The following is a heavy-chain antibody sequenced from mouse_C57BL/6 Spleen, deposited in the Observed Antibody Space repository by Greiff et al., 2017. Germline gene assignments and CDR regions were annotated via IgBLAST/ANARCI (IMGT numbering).Heavy chain of an antibody. CDR3: ARSDSNYAYAMDY. V-gene: IGHV1-7*01. Sequence: QVHLKQSGAELAKPGASVKLSCKASGYTFTSYWMHWVKPRPGQGLEWIGYINPSSGYTKYNQKFKDKATLTADKSSSTAYMQLSSLTYEDAAVYYCARSDSNYAYAMDYWGQGTSVTVAS. CDR1: GYTFTSYW. D-gene: IGHD2-5*01. J-gene: IGHJ4*01. CDR2: INPSSGYT.